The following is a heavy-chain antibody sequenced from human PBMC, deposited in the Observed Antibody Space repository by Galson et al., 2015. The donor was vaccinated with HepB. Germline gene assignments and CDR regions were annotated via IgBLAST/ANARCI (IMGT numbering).Heavy chain of an antibody. Sequence: SLRLSCAASGFTFSSYSMNWVRQAPGKGLEWVSSISSSSSYIYYADSVKGRFTISRDNAKNSLYLQMNSLRAEDTAVYYCARARYCSSTSCYPPLSYYYMDVWGKGTTVTVSS. CDR1: GFTFSSYS. V-gene: IGHV3-21*01. D-gene: IGHD2-2*01. CDR2: ISSSSSYI. J-gene: IGHJ6*03. CDR3: ARARYCSSTSCYPPLSYYYMDV.